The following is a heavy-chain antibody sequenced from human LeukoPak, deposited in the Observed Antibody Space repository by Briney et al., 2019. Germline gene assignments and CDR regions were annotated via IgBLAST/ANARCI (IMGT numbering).Heavy chain of an antibody. CDR3: ARDRGEEGDYYDSSLPDWFDP. V-gene: IGHV3-7*01. CDR1: GFTFSSYA. J-gene: IGHJ5*02. CDR2: IKQDGSEK. Sequence: GGSLRLSCAASGFTFSSYAMHWVRQAPGKGLEGVANIKQDGSEKNYVDSVKGRFTIYRDNAKNSVDLQMNSLRVEDTAVYYCARDRGEEGDYYDSSLPDWFDPWGQGTLVTVSS. D-gene: IGHD3-22*01.